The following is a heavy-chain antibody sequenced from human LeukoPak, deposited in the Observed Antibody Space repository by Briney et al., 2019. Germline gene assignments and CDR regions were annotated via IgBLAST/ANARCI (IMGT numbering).Heavy chain of an antibody. J-gene: IGHJ5*02. D-gene: IGHD3-22*01. CDR3: ARAQESYYYDSSGLLGFDP. V-gene: IGHV3-33*01. CDR2: IWYDGSNK. Sequence: GRSLRLSCAASGFTFSSYGMHWVRQAPGKGLEWVAVIWYDGSNKYYADSVKGRFTISRDNSKNTLYLQMNSLRAEDTAVYYCARAQESYYYDSSGLLGFDPWGQGTLVTVSS. CDR1: GFTFSSYG.